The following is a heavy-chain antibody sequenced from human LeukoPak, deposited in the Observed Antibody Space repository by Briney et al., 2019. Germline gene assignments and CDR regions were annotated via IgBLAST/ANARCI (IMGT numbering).Heavy chain of an antibody. D-gene: IGHD6-19*01. J-gene: IGHJ4*02. Sequence: ASVTVSCKASGYTFTSYGISWVRQAPGQGLEWIGWISAYNGNTNYAQKLQGRVTMTTDTSTSTAYMELRSLRSDDTAVYYCARVPESSGCPSWVDYWGQGTLVTVSS. V-gene: IGHV1-18*04. CDR3: ARVPESSGCPSWVDY. CDR1: GYTFTSYG. CDR2: ISAYNGNT.